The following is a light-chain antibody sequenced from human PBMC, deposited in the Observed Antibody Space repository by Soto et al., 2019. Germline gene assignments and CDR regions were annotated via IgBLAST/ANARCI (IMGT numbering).Light chain of an antibody. J-gene: IGLJ2*01. Sequence: QSALTQPASVSGSPGQSITISCTGTSSDVGSYNLDSWYQQHPGKAPQLMIYEGSKRPSGVSNRFSGSKSGNTASLTISGLQADDEADYYCCSYAGSSTVVFGGGTKLTVL. V-gene: IGLV2-23*01. CDR3: CSYAGSSTVV. CDR2: EGS. CDR1: SSDVGSYNL.